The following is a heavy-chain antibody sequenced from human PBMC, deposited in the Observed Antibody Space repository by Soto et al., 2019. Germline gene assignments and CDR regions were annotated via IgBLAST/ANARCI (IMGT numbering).Heavy chain of an antibody. D-gene: IGHD3-10*01. CDR1: GGSVSSGFSY. J-gene: IGHJ5*02. V-gene: IGHV4-30-4*01. Sequence: PSETLSLTCIGSGGSVSSGFSYWSWIRQPPGKGLEWIGYIYYSGSTYYNPSLKSRVTISVDTSKNQFSLKLSSVTAADTAVYYCARHGGWFGELSRWFDPWGQGTLVTVSS. CDR3: ARHGGWFGELSRWFDP. CDR2: IYYSGST.